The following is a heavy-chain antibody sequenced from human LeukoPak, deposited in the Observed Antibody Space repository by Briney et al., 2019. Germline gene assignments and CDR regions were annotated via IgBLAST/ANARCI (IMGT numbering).Heavy chain of an antibody. J-gene: IGHJ4*02. CDR2: IYYSGST. D-gene: IGHD3-10*01. Sequence: SETLSLTCTVSGGSISSSTYYWGWIRQPPGKGLEWIGTIYYSGSTYYNPSLKSQVTISVDTSKNQFSLKLSSVTAADTAVYYCARHKGSGGYYSSPFNVFDYWGQGTLVTVSS. CDR3: ARHKGSGGYYSSPFNVFDY. CDR1: GGSISSSTYY. V-gene: IGHV4-39*01.